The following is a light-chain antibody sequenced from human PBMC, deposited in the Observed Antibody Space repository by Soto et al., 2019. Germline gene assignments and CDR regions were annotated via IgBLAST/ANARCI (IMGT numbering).Light chain of an antibody. CDR2: EVT. CDR1: SSDVGAFNY. V-gene: IGLV2-14*01. CDR3: NEYASTSARL. J-gene: IGLJ3*02. Sequence: QSVLTQPASLSGSPGQSITISCTGTSSDVGAFNYVFWYQQHPGKTPKLIIYEVTNRPSGVSNRFSGSKSGNTASLTISGRQAEDEADYYCNEYASTSARLFGGGTKVTVL.